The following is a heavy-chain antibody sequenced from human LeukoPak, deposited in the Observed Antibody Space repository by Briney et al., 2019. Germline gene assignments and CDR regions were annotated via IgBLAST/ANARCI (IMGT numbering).Heavy chain of an antibody. CDR3: AREVGSGGSLGFDY. Sequence: PGGSLRLSCAASGFTFSSYWMSWVRQAPGKGLEWVANIKQDGSEKYYVDSVKGRFTISRDNAKNSLYLQMNSLRAEDTAVYYCAREVGSGGSLGFDYWGQGTLSPSPQ. V-gene: IGHV3-7*01. D-gene: IGHD2-15*01. J-gene: IGHJ4*02. CDR1: GFTFSSYW. CDR2: IKQDGSEK.